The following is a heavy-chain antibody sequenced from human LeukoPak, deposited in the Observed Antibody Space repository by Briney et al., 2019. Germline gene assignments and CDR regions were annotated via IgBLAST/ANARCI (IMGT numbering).Heavy chain of an antibody. CDR2: ISSSGSTI. D-gene: IGHD6-19*01. V-gene: IGHV3-11*01. J-gene: IGHJ5*02. Sequence: GGSLRLSCAASGFTFSDYYMSWIRQAPGKGLEWVSYISSSGSTIYYADSVKGRFTISRDNAKNSLYLQMNSLRAEDTAVYYCARDHSSGCNWFDPWGQGTLVTVSS. CDR3: ARDHSSGCNWFDP. CDR1: GFTFSDYY.